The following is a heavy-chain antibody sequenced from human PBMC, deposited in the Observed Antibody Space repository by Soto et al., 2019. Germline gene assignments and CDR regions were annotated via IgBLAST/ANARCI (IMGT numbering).Heavy chain of an antibody. J-gene: IGHJ4*02. V-gene: IGHV1-2*02. CDR3: VSLSVDVPE. CDR1: GPTFIAYY. CDR2: IDPKSGGT. D-gene: IGHD5-12*01. Sequence: QLVQSGAEVKKPGASVRVSCKTSGPTFIAYYIHWVRQAPGQGLEWMGWIDPKSGGTTYEQKFLGRVTMTRDTSINTAYMDLNRLTSDDTAVYDCVSLSVDVPEWGQGTLITVSS.